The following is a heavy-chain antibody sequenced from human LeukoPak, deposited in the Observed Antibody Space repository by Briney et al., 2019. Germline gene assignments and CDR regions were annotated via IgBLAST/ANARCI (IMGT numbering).Heavy chain of an antibody. CDR3: ARDVDANY. Sequence: GGSLRLSCAASRFSFSSYWMSWVCQAPGKGLEWVANIKEDGGEKHYVDSVKGRFTISRDNAMNSLFLQMNSLRAEDTALYYCARDVDANYWGQGALVTVSS. V-gene: IGHV3-7*01. D-gene: IGHD5-12*01. J-gene: IGHJ4*02. CDR1: RFSFSSYW. CDR2: IKEDGGEK.